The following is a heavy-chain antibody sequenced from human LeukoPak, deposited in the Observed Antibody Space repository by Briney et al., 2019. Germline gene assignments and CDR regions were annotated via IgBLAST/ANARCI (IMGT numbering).Heavy chain of an antibody. J-gene: IGHJ6*02. D-gene: IGHD3-10*01. Sequence: PSETLSLTCAVYGGSFSGYYWSWIRQPPGKGLEWIGEIDHSGSTNYNPSLKSRDTISVDTSKNQFSLKLSSVTAADTALYYCARAKYYYGSGNYLPYYYYYGMDVWGQGTTVTVSS. V-gene: IGHV4-34*01. CDR3: ARAKYYYGSGNYLPYYYYYGMDV. CDR1: GGSFSGYY. CDR2: IDHSGST.